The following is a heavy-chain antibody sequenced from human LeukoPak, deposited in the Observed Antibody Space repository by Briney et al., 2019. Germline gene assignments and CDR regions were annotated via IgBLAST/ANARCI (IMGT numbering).Heavy chain of an antibody. CDR2: ISYDGSNK. J-gene: IGHJ4*02. Sequence: PGGSLRLSCAASGFTFSSYGMHWVRQAPGKGLEWVAVISYDGSNKYYADSVKGRFTISRDNSKNTLYLQMNSLRAEDTAVYYCARDTIVATTTFNFDYWGQGTLVTVSS. D-gene: IGHD5-12*01. CDR3: ARDTIVATTTFNFDY. V-gene: IGHV3-30*03. CDR1: GFTFSSYG.